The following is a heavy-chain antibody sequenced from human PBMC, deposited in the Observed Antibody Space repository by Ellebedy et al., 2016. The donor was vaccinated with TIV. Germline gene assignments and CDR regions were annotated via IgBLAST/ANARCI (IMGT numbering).Heavy chain of an antibody. V-gene: IGHV3-23*01. CDR2: LSGPGDDP. J-gene: IGHJ4*02. CDR3: ARDLDKSSGWYGGAAY. CDR1: GFTFGNYV. D-gene: IGHD6-19*01. Sequence: GESLKISCTASGFTFGNYVMGWVRQAPGRGLEWVSPLSGPGDDPYYADSVKGRFTISRENSMTTLYLEMNSLRAEDTAVYYCARDLDKSSGWYGGAAYWGQGTLVTVSP.